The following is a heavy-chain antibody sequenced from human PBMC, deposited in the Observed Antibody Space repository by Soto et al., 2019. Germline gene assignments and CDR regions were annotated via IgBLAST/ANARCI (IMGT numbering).Heavy chain of an antibody. CDR1: GFTFTNYA. CDR3: AKDGSNPRFFYNGLDV. Sequence: EVQLLESGGGLVQPGGSLRLSCAASGFTFTNYAMSWVRQAPGQGLEWVSVISGSGGSTYYADSVKGRFTITRDNSGNTLYLQMNSLRVADTSVYYCAKDGSNPRFFYNGLDVGGQGTTVAVSS. D-gene: IGHD4-4*01. V-gene: IGHV3-23*01. CDR2: ISGSGGST. J-gene: IGHJ6*02.